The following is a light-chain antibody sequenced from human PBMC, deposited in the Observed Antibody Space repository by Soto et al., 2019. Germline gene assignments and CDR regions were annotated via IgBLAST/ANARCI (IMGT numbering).Light chain of an antibody. V-gene: IGLV2-14*03. J-gene: IGLJ1*01. CDR3: TSYTVSSPFYV. Sequence: QSYLTQPASVSGSPGQSIAISCIGVRTDGDGHDYVSWYQQRPGQAPQLIIYDVYNRPSGVSDRFSGSKSGNTASLVISGLQAEDEADYFCTSYTVSSPFYVFGAGTKLTVL. CDR1: RTDGDGHDY. CDR2: DVY.